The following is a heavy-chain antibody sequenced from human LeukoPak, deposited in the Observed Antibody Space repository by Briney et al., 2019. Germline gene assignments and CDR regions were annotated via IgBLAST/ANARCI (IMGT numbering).Heavy chain of an antibody. J-gene: IGHJ4*02. CDR3: AREYCSGGSCYLADY. CDR1: GFTFSIYS. CDR2: ISSSSSYI. V-gene: IGHV3-21*01. D-gene: IGHD2-15*01. Sequence: GGSLRLSCAASGFTFSIYSMNWVRQAPGKGLEWVSSISSSSSYIYYADSVKGRFTISRDNAKNSLYLQMNSLRAEDTAVYYCAREYCSGGSCYLADYWGQGTLVTVSS.